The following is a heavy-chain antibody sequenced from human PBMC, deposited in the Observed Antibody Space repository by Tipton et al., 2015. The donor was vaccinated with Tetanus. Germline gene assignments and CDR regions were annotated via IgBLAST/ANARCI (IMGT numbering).Heavy chain of an antibody. J-gene: IGHJ4*02. Sequence: TLSLTCTVSGASIRSGGFFWNWVRQHPGKGLEWIGYIYYSGDTYINPSLKSRVTISVDSSKNHLSLNLTTVTAADTAVYYCARALKQLVRVGDYWGQGTLVTVSS. CDR2: IYYSGDT. CDR1: GASIRSGGFF. CDR3: ARALKQLVRVGDY. D-gene: IGHD6-6*01. V-gene: IGHV4-31*03.